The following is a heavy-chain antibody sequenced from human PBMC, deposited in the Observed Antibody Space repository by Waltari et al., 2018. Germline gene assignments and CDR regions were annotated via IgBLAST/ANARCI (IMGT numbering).Heavy chain of an antibody. CDR1: GYSLKTNYY. CDR3: ARVVPRAANDY. J-gene: IGHJ4*02. Sequence: QVQLQESGPGLVKPSGTLSLTCTVSGYSLKTNYYWGWIRQPPGEGLEWIGTIYHTGDTYYNPSLKSRVIISVDTSKNQFSLRLSSVTAADTAVYYCARVVPRAANDYWGQGTLVTVSS. CDR2: IYHTGDT. V-gene: IGHV4-38-2*02. D-gene: IGHD3-10*01.